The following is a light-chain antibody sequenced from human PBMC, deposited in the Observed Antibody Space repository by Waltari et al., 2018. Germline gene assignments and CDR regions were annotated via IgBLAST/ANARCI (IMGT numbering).Light chain of an antibody. V-gene: IGKV3-20*01. CDR2: DAS. Sequence: APGERATLSCRASQSVSKYLAWYQQKPGQAPRLLIYDASTRATGIPDRFSGSGWGTDFSLTISRLEPEDFAVYYCQKYGTLPATFGQGTKVQ. J-gene: IGKJ1*01. CDR3: QKYGTLPAT. CDR1: QSVSKY.